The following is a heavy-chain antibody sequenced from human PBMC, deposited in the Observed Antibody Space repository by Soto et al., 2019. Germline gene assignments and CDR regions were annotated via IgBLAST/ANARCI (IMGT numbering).Heavy chain of an antibody. D-gene: IGHD3-10*01. V-gene: IGHV1-8*01. Sequence: QVQLVQSGAEVKKPGASVKVSCKASGYTFTSYDINWVRQATGQGLEWMGWMNPNSGNTGYAQKFQGNGTMPRNTSLSTAYMELSSLRSEYQSVDYWAGGLAGGYWGQGTLVTVSS. J-gene: IGHJ4*02. CDR2: MNPNSGNT. CDR3: AGGLAGGY. CDR1: GYTFTSYD.